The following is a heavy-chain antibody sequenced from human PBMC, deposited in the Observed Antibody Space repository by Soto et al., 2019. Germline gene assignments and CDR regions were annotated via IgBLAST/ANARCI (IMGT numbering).Heavy chain of an antibody. CDR3: ARAPAAPTYYYDSSGINFDY. CDR1: GYTFTSYG. CDR2: ISAYNGNT. J-gene: IGHJ4*02. Sequence: VKVSCKASGYTFTSYGISWVRQAPGQGLEWMGWISAYNGNTNYAQKFQGRVTITRDTSASTAYMELSSLRSEDTAVYYCARAPAAPTYYYDSSGINFDYWGQGTLVTVSS. D-gene: IGHD3-22*01. V-gene: IGHV1-18*01.